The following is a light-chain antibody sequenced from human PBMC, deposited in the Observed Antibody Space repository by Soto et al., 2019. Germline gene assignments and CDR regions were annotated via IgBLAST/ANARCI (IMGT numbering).Light chain of an antibody. Sequence: QSALTQPPSASGSPGQSVTISCTGTSSDVGGYNYVSWYQQHPGKAPKLMIYEVSKRPSGVPDRFSGSKSGNTASLTVSGLQAEDEADYYCSSYAGSNNLGFGGGTKLTGL. V-gene: IGLV2-8*01. CDR2: EVS. J-gene: IGLJ2*01. CDR3: SSYAGSNNLG. CDR1: SSDVGGYNY.